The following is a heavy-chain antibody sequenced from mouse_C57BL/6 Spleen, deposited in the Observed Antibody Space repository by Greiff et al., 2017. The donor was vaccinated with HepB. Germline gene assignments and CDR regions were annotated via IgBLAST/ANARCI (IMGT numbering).Heavy chain of an antibody. CDR3: ASLFYYGSSYGYFDV. CDR2: ISSGGSYT. V-gene: IGHV5-6*01. D-gene: IGHD1-1*01. J-gene: IGHJ1*03. CDR1: GFTFSSYG. Sequence: EVMLVESGGDLVKPGGSLKLSCAASGFTFSSYGMSWVRQTPDKRLEWVATISSGGSYTYYPDSVKGRFTISRDNAKNTLYLQMSSLKSEDTAMYYCASLFYYGSSYGYFDVWGTGTTVTVSS.